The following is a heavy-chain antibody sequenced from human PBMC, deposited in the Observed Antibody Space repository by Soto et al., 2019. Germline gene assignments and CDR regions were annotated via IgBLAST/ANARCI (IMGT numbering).Heavy chain of an antibody. CDR2: ISHSGST. Sequence: QVQLQQWGAGLLKPSETLSLTCAVYGGSFSGYYWSWIRQPPGKGLEWIGEISHSGSTNYNPSLKVRVNVSVATSPNQSSLMLNSVAAAATAVSSCSRGLGSVVILAPTYNWFDPWGQGTLVTVSS. J-gene: IGHJ5*02. CDR3: SRGLGSVVILAPTYNWFDP. CDR1: GGSFSGYY. D-gene: IGHD2-15*01. V-gene: IGHV4-34*01.